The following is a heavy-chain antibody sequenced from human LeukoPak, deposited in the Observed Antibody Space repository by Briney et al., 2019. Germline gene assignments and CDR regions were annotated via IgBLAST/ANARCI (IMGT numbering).Heavy chain of an antibody. CDR1: GYSFTSYG. CDR2: NSGYNYNT. V-gene: IGHV1-18*01. CDR3: ARGKSVATAPRHPFDY. D-gene: IGHD5-12*01. J-gene: IGHJ4*02. Sequence: ASVKVSCKASGYSFTSYGISWVRQAPGQGLEWMGWNSGYNYNTNYAQKFRGRVTMTTDTSTNTVDMELRSLRSDDTAVYYCARGKSVATAPRHPFDYWGQGTLVTVSS.